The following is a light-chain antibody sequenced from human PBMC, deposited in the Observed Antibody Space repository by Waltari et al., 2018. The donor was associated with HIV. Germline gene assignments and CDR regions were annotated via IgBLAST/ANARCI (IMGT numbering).Light chain of an antibody. J-gene: IGLJ2*01. CDR3: SSYTITRTLV. CDR1: RHDVGGFNY. Sequence: QSSLTQPASVSGSPGQSITISCTGTRHDVGGFNYVSWYQQHPSEPTTLFIYDVCSRPSGLSERFSGSKSGNTAFLTISGLRSEDEADYYCSSYTITRTLVFGGGTRLTVL. V-gene: IGLV2-14*03. CDR2: DVC.